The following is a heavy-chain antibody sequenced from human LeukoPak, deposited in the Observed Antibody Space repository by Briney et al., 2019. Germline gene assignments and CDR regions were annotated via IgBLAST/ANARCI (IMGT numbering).Heavy chain of an antibody. CDR1: GFTFSSYA. D-gene: IGHD2-2*03. CDR2: ISYDGSNK. Sequence: PGRSLRLSCAASGFTFSSYAMHWVRQAPGKGLEWVAVISYDGSNKYYADSVKGRFTISRDNSKNTLYLQMNSLRAEDTAVYYCARGGYCSSTSCPDPYYYYGMDVWGQGTTVTVSS. V-gene: IGHV3-30-3*01. J-gene: IGHJ6*02. CDR3: ARGGYCSSTSCPDPYYYYGMDV.